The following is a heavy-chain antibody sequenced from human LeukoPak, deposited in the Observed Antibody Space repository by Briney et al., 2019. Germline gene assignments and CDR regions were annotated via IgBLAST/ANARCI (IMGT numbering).Heavy chain of an antibody. V-gene: IGHV4-39*07. Sequence: PSETLSLTCTVSGGSISSSSYYWGWIRQPPGKGLEWIGSIYYSGSTYYNPSLKSRVTISVDTSKNQFSLKLSSVTAADTAVYYCAREVFPRQWLVHAFDIWGQGTMVTVSS. CDR2: IYYSGST. J-gene: IGHJ3*02. CDR1: GGSISSSSYY. D-gene: IGHD6-19*01. CDR3: AREVFPRQWLVHAFDI.